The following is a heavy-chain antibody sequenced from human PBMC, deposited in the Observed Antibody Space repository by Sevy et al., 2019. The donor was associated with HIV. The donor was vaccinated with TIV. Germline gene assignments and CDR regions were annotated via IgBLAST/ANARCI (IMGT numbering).Heavy chain of an antibody. Sequence: GGSLRLSCAASGFTFSSFGLHWVRQAPGKGLEWVASISFDVDYVYCADSVKGRFTISRDNSKNILYLQMNSLRVEDTALYYCAKDGGNAPQYYGMDVWGQGTTVTVSS. CDR3: AKDGGNAPQYYGMDV. D-gene: IGHD3-16*01. V-gene: IGHV3-30*18. J-gene: IGHJ6*02. CDR2: ISFDVDYV. CDR1: GFTFSSFG.